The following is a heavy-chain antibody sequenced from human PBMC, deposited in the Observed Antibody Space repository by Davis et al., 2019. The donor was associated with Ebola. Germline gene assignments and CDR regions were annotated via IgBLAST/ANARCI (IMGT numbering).Heavy chain of an antibody. CDR1: GYTFTGYY. CDR3: ARDDNSDYYYYGMDV. Sequence: ASVKVSCKASGYTFTGYYMHWVRQAPGQGLEWMGIINPSGGSTSYAQKFQGRVTMTRDTSTSTVYMELSSLRSEDTAVYYCARDDNSDYYYYGMDVWGQGTTVTVSS. V-gene: IGHV1-46*03. CDR2: INPSGGST. J-gene: IGHJ6*02. D-gene: IGHD5-24*01.